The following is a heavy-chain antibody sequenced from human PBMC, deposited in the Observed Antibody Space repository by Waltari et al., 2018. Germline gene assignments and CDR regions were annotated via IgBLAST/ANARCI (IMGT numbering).Heavy chain of an antibody. V-gene: IGHV4-39*07. CDR3: ARVVQDNSGPPFDY. D-gene: IGHD3-22*01. CDR2: IYYSGRT. Sequence: QLQLQESGPGLVKPSETLSLTCTVSGGSISSGGYYWGWIRQPPGKGLEWIGSIYYSGRTFYNPSLKSRVTISVDTSKSQFSLKLSSLTAADTAMYYCARVVQDNSGPPFDYWGPGTLVTVPS. J-gene: IGHJ4*02. CDR1: GGSISSGGYY.